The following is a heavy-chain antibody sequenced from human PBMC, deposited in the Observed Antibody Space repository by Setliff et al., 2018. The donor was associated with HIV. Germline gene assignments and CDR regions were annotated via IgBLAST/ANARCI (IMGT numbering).Heavy chain of an antibody. D-gene: IGHD6-13*01. V-gene: IGHV3-7*03. CDR1: GFTFRNYW. J-gene: IGHJ6*02. Sequence: PGGSLRLSCAASGFTFRNYWMSWVRQAPGKGLEWVANIKQDGSEKYYVDSVKGRFTISRDNSKNTLYLQMNSLRAEDAAVFYCARDRQIAAAGRSNYYYGMDVWGQGTTVTVSS. CDR3: ARDRQIAAAGRSNYYYGMDV. CDR2: IKQDGSEK.